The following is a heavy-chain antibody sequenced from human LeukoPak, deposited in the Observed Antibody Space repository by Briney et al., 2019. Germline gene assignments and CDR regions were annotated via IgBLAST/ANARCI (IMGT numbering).Heavy chain of an antibody. CDR1: GGSISSGGYS. Sequence: KPSETLSLTCAVSGGSISSGGYSWSWIRQPPGKGLEWIGYIYHSGSTYYNPSLKSRVTISVDRSKNQFSLKLNSVTAADTAVYYCARAGSRATNDAFDIWGQGTMVTVSS. CDR2: IYHSGST. D-gene: IGHD1-26*01. V-gene: IGHV4-30-2*01. J-gene: IGHJ3*02. CDR3: ARAGSRATNDAFDI.